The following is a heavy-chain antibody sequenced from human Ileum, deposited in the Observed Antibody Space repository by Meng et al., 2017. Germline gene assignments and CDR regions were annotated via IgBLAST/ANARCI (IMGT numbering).Heavy chain of an antibody. CDR1: GGSISATNW. D-gene: IGHD1-26*01. V-gene: IGHV4-4*03. CDR2: IHYTAGT. J-gene: IGHJ4*02. Sequence: QVQLQWPGPGLVNPPGPLSFTCACSGGSISATNWWYWVRQPPGKGLEWLGEIHYTAGTNYNPSLKSRVTMSVDKAKNQFSLILTSVTAADTAVYYCARDPYSGGPGDYWGQGTLVTVPS. CDR3: ARDPYSGGPGDY.